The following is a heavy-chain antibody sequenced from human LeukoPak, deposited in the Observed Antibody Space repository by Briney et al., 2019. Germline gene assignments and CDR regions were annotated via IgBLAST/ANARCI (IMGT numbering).Heavy chain of an antibody. Sequence: ASVKVSCKASGYTFTSYAMHWVRQAPGQRLEWMGWINAGNGNTKYSQKFQGRVTITRDTSASTAYMELSSLRSEDTAVYYCARSYYYGSGSIRDAFDIWGQGTMVTVSS. CDR3: ARSYYYGSGSIRDAFDI. D-gene: IGHD3-10*01. CDR2: INAGNGNT. CDR1: GYTFTSYA. V-gene: IGHV1-3*01. J-gene: IGHJ3*02.